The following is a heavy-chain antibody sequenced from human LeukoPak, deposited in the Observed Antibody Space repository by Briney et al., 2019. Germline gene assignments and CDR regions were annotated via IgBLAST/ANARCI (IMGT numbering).Heavy chain of an antibody. Sequence: PGGSLRLSCAASGFTFSDYYMSWIRQAPGKGLEWVSYISRNSYTNYADSVKGRFTISRDNAKNSLYLQMASLRAEDTAVYYCAKDARRTNGWYFFDYWGQGTLVTVSS. CDR1: GFTFSDYY. V-gene: IGHV3-11*06. CDR3: AKDARRTNGWYFFDY. J-gene: IGHJ4*02. CDR2: ISRNSYT. D-gene: IGHD6-19*01.